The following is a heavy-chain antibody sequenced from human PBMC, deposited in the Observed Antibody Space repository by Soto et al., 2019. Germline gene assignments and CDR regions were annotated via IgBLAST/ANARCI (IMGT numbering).Heavy chain of an antibody. D-gene: IGHD1-26*01. CDR1: GGAISDARFY. CDR2: IYYTGTT. J-gene: IGHJ5*02. Sequence: QLQLQESGPGLVKPSETLSLTCSLSGGAISDARFYWGWIRQSPGRGLEWFGSIYYTGTTFFNPSLQSRVTISVDTSENQFSLKLYSVTAADPALYFCARQKWEQPKWFDPWGQGILVIVSP. V-gene: IGHV4-39*01. CDR3: ARQKWEQPKWFDP.